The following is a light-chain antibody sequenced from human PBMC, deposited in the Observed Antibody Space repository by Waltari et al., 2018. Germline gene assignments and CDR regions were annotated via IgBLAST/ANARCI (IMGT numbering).Light chain of an antibody. Sequence: EIVMTQSPATLSVSPGERATLSCRASQSVNSDLAWYQQKPGQAPRLLIYGASTRATGIPDRFSGSGSGTEFTLTISSLQSEDFGLYYCQQYNNWPPAVTFGHGTKLDIK. CDR1: QSVNSD. CDR2: GAS. CDR3: QQYNNWPPAVT. J-gene: IGKJ3*01. V-gene: IGKV3-15*01.